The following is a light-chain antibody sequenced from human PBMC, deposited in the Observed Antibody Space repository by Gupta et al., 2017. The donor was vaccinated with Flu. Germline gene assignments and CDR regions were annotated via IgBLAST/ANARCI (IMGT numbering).Light chain of an antibody. CDR2: VAS. Sequence: DIQMTQSPSSLSASVGDRVTITCRASQRIASYVNWYQQKLGEAPKLLIYVASNLQSGVPSRFSGSGSGTDFTLTISRLQPEDFATYYCQHRDNTPLTFGQGTKVEIK. CDR1: QRIASY. CDR3: QHRDNTPLT. J-gene: IGKJ1*01. V-gene: IGKV1-39*01.